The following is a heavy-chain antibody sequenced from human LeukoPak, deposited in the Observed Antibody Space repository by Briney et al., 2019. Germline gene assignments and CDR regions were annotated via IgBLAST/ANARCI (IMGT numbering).Heavy chain of an antibody. Sequence: ASVKVSCKASGYTFTGYYMHWVRQAPGQGLEWVGWINPNSGGTNYAQKFQGRVTMTRDTSISTAYMELSRLRSDDTAVYYCARALGDDILTGYYTYFDYWGQGTLVTVSS. D-gene: IGHD3-9*01. CDR2: INPNSGGT. CDR3: ARALGDDILTGYYTYFDY. CDR1: GYTFTGYY. V-gene: IGHV1-2*02. J-gene: IGHJ4*02.